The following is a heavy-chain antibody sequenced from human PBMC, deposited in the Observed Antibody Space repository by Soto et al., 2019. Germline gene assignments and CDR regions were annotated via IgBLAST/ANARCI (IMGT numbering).Heavy chain of an antibody. V-gene: IGHV4-39*01. D-gene: IGHD1-26*01. Sequence: ETLSLTCTVSGVSISGSRYYWGWIRQPPGRGLEWIGNIYYSGSTYYTPALKSRVTLSVDTSKNQFSLNLNSVTAADTAVYYCARGGIPPSGYGIAYAMDVWGQGTTVTVSS. CDR2: IYYSGST. CDR1: GVSISGSRYY. CDR3: ARGGIPPSGYGIAYAMDV. J-gene: IGHJ6*02.